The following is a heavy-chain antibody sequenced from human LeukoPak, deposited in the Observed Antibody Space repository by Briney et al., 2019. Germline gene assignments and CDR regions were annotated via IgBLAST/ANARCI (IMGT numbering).Heavy chain of an antibody. D-gene: IGHD1-7*01. CDR3: AKDRRTTKYYYGMDV. J-gene: IGHJ6*02. CDR2: ISSSSSTI. V-gene: IGHV3-48*02. Sequence: PGESLTLPCAASGLTFSSYSMNWVRHAPGKGLEWVSYISSSSSTIYYADSVKGRFTISRDNAKNSLYLQMNSLRDEDTAVYYCAKDRRTTKYYYGMDVWGQGTTVTVSS. CDR1: GLTFSSYS.